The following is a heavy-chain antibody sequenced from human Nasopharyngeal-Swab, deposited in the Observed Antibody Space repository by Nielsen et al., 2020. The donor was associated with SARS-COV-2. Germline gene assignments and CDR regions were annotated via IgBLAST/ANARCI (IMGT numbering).Heavy chain of an antibody. CDR1: GGSFSGYY. J-gene: IGHJ6*02. CDR3: ARGGYYCSSTSCYYYSGCYYGMDV. D-gene: IGHD2-2*01. CDR2: INHSGST. V-gene: IGHV4-34*01. Sequence: SETLSLTCAVYGGSFSGYYWSWIRQPPGKGLDWIGEINHSGSTKYNPSLKSRVNISVDTSKNQFSLKVSSVTAADTAVYYCARGGYYCSSTSCYYYSGCYYGMDVWGQGTTVTVSS.